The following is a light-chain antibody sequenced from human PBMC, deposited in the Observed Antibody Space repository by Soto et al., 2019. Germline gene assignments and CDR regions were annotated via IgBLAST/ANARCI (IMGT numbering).Light chain of an antibody. CDR1: SSDVGGYNY. J-gene: IGLJ1*01. V-gene: IGLV2-8*01. Sequence: QSALTQPPSASGSPGQSVTISCTGTSSDVGGYNYVSWYQQHPGKAPKIMIYEVSKRPSGVSDRFSGSKSGNTASLIVSGLQAEDEADYYCSSYAGSNLYVFGTGTKVTVL. CDR2: EVS. CDR3: SSYAGSNLYV.